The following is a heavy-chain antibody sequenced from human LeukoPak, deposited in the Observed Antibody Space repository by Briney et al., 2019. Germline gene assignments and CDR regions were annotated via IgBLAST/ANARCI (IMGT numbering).Heavy chain of an antibody. CDR1: GLTISGHW. D-gene: IGHD6-19*01. CDR3: AKDRPLHPGIAVAGTN. V-gene: IGHV3-7*03. Sequence: PGESLRLSCAASGLTISGHWMAWVRQAPGKGLEWVAAIKEDGREAQYVDSVKGRFTISRDNSKNTLYLQMNSLRAEDTAVYYCAKDRPLHPGIAVAGTNWGQGTLVTVSS. J-gene: IGHJ4*02. CDR2: IKEDGREA.